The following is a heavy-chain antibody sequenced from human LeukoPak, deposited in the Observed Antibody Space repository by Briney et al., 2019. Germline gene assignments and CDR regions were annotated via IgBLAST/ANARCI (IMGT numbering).Heavy chain of an antibody. D-gene: IGHD3-22*01. Sequence: GASVKVSCKASGYRLSYYGISWVRQAPGQGLEWMGWINAHTGNTNYAQKLQGRVTMTTDTSTSTAYMELRSLRSDDTAVYYCARAHPEYYDSSGYNPLDFWGQGTLVTVSS. CDR2: INAHTGNT. J-gene: IGHJ4*02. CDR3: ARAHPEYYDSSGYNPLDF. CDR1: GYRLSYYG. V-gene: IGHV1-18*01.